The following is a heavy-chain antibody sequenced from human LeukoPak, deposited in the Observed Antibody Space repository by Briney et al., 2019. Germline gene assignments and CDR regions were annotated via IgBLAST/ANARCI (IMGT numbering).Heavy chain of an antibody. D-gene: IGHD3-16*01. CDR3: STDGTPKFEH. CDR2: ISYDERGK. Sequence: PGRSLRLSCEASGFGFNYYGMVWFRQSPGKGLEWVATISYDERGKHYADSVQGRFTISRDNSKSVLYLQLDYLRPEDTAVYYCSTDGTPKFEHWGQGTLVTVSS. CDR1: GFGFNYYG. J-gene: IGHJ1*01. V-gene: IGHV3-30*03.